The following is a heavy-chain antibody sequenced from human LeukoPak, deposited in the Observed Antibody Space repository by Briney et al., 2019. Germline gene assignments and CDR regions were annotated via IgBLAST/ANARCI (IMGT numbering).Heavy chain of an antibody. J-gene: IGHJ4*02. CDR1: GGSISSYY. D-gene: IGHD3-22*01. Sequence: SETLSLTCTVSGGSISSYYWSWIRQPPGKGLEWIGYIYYSGSTYYNPSLKSRVTISVDTSKNQFSLKLSSVTAADTAVYYCARDHDSSGIMARGFDYWGQGTLVTVSS. V-gene: IGHV4-30-4*08. CDR3: ARDHDSSGIMARGFDY. CDR2: IYYSGST.